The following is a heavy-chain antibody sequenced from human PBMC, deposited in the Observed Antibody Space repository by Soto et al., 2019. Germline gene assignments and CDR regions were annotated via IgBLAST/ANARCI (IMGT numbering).Heavy chain of an antibody. J-gene: IGHJ4*02. CDR1: GGSISSGGYS. CDR2: IYHSGSS. CDR3: ARGYYFDY. V-gene: IGHV4-30-2*01. Sequence: SETLSLTCAVSGGSISSGGYSWSWIRQPPGKGLEWIGYIYHSGSSYYNSSLKSRVTISVDRSKNQFSLKLSSVTAADTAVYYCARGYYFDYWGQGTLVTVSS.